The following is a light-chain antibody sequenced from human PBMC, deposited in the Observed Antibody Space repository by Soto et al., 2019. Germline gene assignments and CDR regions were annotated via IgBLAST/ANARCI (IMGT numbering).Light chain of an antibody. CDR3: QSYDSSLGEWV. CDR2: EVS. Sequence: QSALTQPASVSGSPGQSITISCTGTSSDVGNYDYVSWYQQHPGKAPKLMIYEVSTRPSGVSIRFSGSKSGNAASLTISGLQAEDEADYACQSYDSSLGEWVFGGGTKLTVL. CDR1: SSDVGNYDY. V-gene: IGLV2-14*03. J-gene: IGLJ3*02.